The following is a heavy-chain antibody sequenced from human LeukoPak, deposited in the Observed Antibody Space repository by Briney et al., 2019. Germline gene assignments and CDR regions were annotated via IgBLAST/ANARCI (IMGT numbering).Heavy chain of an antibody. CDR1: GGSISSGGYY. CDR2: IYYSGST. D-gene: IGHD6-13*01. Sequence: PSETLSLTCTVSGGSISSGGYYWSWIRQHPGKGLEWIGYIYYSGSTYYNPSLKSRVTISVDTSKNQFSLKLSSVTAADTAVYYCARDAHSSSWYYYYGMDVWGQGTTVTVSS. CDR3: ARDAHSSSWYYYYGMDV. J-gene: IGHJ6*02. V-gene: IGHV4-31*03.